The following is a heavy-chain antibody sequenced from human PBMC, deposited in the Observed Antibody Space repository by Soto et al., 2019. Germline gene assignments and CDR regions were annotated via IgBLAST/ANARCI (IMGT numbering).Heavy chain of an antibody. V-gene: IGHV5-51*01. Sequence: LGESLKISCKGSGYSFTSYWIGWVRQMPGKGLEWMGIIYPGDSDTRYSPSFQGQVTISADKSISTAYLQWSSLKASDTAMYYCARGRYSYGLDNAFDIWGQGTMVTVSS. CDR2: IYPGDSDT. J-gene: IGHJ3*02. CDR1: GYSFTSYW. D-gene: IGHD5-18*01. CDR3: ARGRYSYGLDNAFDI.